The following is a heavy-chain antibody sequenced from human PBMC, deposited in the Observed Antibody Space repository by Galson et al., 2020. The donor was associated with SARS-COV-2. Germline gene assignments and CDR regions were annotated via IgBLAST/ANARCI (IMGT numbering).Heavy chain of an antibody. Sequence: SLKISCAASGFTFDDYAMHWVRQAPGKGLEWVSGISWNSGSIGYADSVKGRFTISRDNAKNSLYLQMNSLRAEDTALYYCATAHPDYGSGSYADWYFDLWGRGTLVTVSS. CDR1: GFTFDDYA. CDR2: ISWNSGSI. J-gene: IGHJ2*01. CDR3: ATAHPDYGSGSYADWYFDL. V-gene: IGHV3-9*01. D-gene: IGHD3-10*01.